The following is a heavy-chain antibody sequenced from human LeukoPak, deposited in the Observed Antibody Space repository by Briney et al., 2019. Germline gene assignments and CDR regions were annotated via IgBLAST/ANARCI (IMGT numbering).Heavy chain of an antibody. V-gene: IGHV3-21*01. J-gene: IGHJ4*02. CDR2: ISTSTSYT. CDR1: GFTFTSFG. CDR3: ARAYYYDNSGYPYFDY. Sequence: PGGSLRLSCAVSGFTFTSFGMTWVRQAPGKGLEWVSSISTSTSYTYYADSVKGRFTISRDNAKNSLYLQMNSLRAEDTAVYYCARAYYYDNSGYPYFDYWGQGTLVPVSS. D-gene: IGHD3-22*01.